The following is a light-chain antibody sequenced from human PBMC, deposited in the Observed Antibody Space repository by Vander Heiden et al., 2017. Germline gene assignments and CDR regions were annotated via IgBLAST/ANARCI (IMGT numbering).Light chain of an antibody. CDR2: AAS. CDR1: QGISSY. V-gene: IGKV1-9*01. CDR3: QQLNSYPGT. Sequence: DIQLTQSPSFLSASVGDRVTITGRASQGISSYLAWYQQKPGKAPQLLIYAASTLQSGVPSRFSGSGSGTEFTLTISSLQPEDFATYYCQQLNSYPGTFGQGTKVEIK. J-gene: IGKJ1*01.